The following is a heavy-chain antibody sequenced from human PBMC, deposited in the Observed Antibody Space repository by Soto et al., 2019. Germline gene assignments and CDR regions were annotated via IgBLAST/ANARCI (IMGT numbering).Heavy chain of an antibody. Sequence: ETLSLTCTGSGGSISSYYWSWIRQPPGRGLEWIGYIYYSGSTNYNPSLKSRVTISVDTSKNQFSLKLSSVTAADTAVYYCARDSGYCSGGICYRRRPSYYCMDFPGQG. CDR3: ARDSGYCSGGICYRRRPSYYCMDF. CDR2: IYYSGST. J-gene: IGHJ6*02. CDR1: GGSISSYY. D-gene: IGHD2-15*01. V-gene: IGHV4-59*01.